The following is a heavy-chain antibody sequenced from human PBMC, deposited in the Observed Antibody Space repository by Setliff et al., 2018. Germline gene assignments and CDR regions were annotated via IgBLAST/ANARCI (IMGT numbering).Heavy chain of an antibody. CDR2: INPSGGLT. V-gene: IGHV1-46*01. CDR3: ARDPLRNYDTAPVWFDP. Sequence: ASVKVSCKASGYTLTNYYMHWVRQAPGQGLEWMGIINPSGGLTRYAQKFQGRVTMTRDTSTSTVYMEVSSLRSEDTAVYYCARDPLRNYDTAPVWFDPWGQGTLVTVSS. D-gene: IGHD3-22*01. J-gene: IGHJ5*02. CDR1: GYTLTNYY.